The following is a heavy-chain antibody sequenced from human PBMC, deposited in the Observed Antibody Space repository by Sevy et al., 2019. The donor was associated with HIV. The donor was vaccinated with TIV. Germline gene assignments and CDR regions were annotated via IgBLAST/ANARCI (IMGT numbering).Heavy chain of an antibody. V-gene: IGHV6-1*01. CDR2: TYYRSKWYN. Sequence: SQTLSLTCAISGDSVCSNSAAWNWIRQSPSRGLEWLGRTYYRSKWYNEYAVSVKSRITINPDTSKNQFSLQLNSVTPEDTAVYYCARDQPLIAAAGTPYYYMDVWRKGTTVTVSS. J-gene: IGHJ6*03. D-gene: IGHD6-13*01. CDR3: ARDQPLIAAAGTPYYYMDV. CDR1: GDSVCSNSAA.